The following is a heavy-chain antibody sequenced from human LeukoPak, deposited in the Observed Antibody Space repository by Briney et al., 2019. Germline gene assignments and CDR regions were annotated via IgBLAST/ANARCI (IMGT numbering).Heavy chain of an antibody. CDR1: GFTFDDYT. J-gene: IGHJ4*02. Sequence: GGSMRLSCAASGFTFDDYTMHWVRQAPGKGLEWVSLISWDGGSTYYAGSVKGRFTISRDNSKNSLYLQMNSLRTEDTALYYCAKASTVTTPFDYWGQGTLVTVSS. D-gene: IGHD4-11*01. V-gene: IGHV3-43*01. CDR3: AKASTVTTPFDY. CDR2: ISWDGGST.